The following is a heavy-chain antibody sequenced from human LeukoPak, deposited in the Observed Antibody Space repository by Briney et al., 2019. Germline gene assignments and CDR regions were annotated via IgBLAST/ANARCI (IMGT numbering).Heavy chain of an antibody. CDR1: GFTFSSYE. CDR3: TTATVVWGVSAY. J-gene: IGHJ4*02. Sequence: PGGSLRLSCAASGFTFSSYEMSWVRQAPGKGLEWVGRIKDRTDGGTTAYAAPVKGRFTISRGDSKNTVYLEMNSLKTEDTAVYFCTTATVVWGVSAYWGQGTLVTVSS. CDR2: IKDRTDGGTT. D-gene: IGHD3-10*01. V-gene: IGHV3-15*01.